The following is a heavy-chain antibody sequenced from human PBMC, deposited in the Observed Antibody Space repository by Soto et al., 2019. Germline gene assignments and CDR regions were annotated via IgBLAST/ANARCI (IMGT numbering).Heavy chain of an antibody. CDR1: GGSISNFY. Sequence: SETLSLTCTVSGGSISNFYWSWIRQPPGKGLEWIGYVYYTGSTSYNPSLKRRVTFSADSSRGQFSLRLNSVTAADTAVYYCAFIFFGLDLFFDSFLDYYYYKAVWGQGTTVTVA. J-gene: IGHJ6*03. CDR3: AFIFFGLDLFFDSFLDYYYYKAV. D-gene: IGHD3-3*01. V-gene: IGHV4-59*08. CDR2: VYYTGST.